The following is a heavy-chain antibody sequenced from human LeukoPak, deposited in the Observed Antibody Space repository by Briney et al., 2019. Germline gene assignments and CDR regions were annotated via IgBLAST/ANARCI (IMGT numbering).Heavy chain of an antibody. D-gene: IGHD3-3*01. Sequence: ASVKVSCKASGYTFTSYYMHWVRQAPGQGLEWMGIINPSGGSTSYAQKFQGRVTMTRDTSTGTVYMELSSLRSEDTAVYYCARGRTYFKRITIFGVGNTALDYWGQGTLVTVSS. CDR1: GYTFTSYY. J-gene: IGHJ4*02. CDR3: ARGRTYFKRITIFGVGNTALDY. CDR2: INPSGGST. V-gene: IGHV1-46*01.